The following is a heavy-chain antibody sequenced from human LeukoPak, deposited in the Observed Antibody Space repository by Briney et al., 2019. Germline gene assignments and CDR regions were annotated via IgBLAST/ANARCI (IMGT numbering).Heavy chain of an antibody. Sequence: PGGSLRLSCAASDFTVSRNYMSWVRQAPGKGLEWVSVIYSGGSIKYADSVKGRFTISRDNAKNTLYLQMNSLRAEDTAVYYCARKLNVDTTMVSQDYWGQGTLVTVSS. CDR3: ARKLNVDTTMVSQDY. J-gene: IGHJ4*02. D-gene: IGHD5-18*01. V-gene: IGHV3-53*01. CDR2: IYSGGSI. CDR1: DFTVSRNY.